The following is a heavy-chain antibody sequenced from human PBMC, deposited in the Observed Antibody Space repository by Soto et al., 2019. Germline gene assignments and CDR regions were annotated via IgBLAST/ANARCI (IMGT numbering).Heavy chain of an antibody. CDR3: AKTPPVRYCSSTSCGGGY. CDR1: GFTFSSYA. D-gene: IGHD2-2*01. Sequence: GGSLRLSCAASGFTFSSYAMSWVRQAPGKGLEWVSAISGSGGSTYYADSVKGRFTISRDNSKNTLYLQMNSLRAEDTAVYYCAKTPPVRYCSSTSCGGGYWGQGTLVTVSS. V-gene: IGHV3-23*01. CDR2: ISGSGGST. J-gene: IGHJ4*02.